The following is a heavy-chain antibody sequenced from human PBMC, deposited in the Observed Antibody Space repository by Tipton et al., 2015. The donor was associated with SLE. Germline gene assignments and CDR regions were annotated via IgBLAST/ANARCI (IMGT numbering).Heavy chain of an antibody. CDR1: GGSIRKSSHY. D-gene: IGHD6-13*01. CDR3: ARAQRSSWHPFDY. V-gene: IGHV4-39*07. CDR2: VYFSGVT. J-gene: IGHJ4*02. Sequence: TLSLTCTVSGGSIRKSSHYWGWIRPPPGKGLEWIGSVYFSGVTYYNPSLKSRVTISVDTSKNQFSLKLSSVTAADTAVYYCARAQRSSWHPFDYWGQVTLVTGSS.